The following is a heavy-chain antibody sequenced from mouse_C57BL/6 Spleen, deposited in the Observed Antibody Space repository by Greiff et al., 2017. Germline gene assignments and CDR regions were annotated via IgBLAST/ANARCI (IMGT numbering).Heavy chain of an antibody. D-gene: IGHD3-2*02. CDR1: GFTFSDYY. CDR3: ARDQGTVFDY. Sequence: EVQLVESEGGLVQPGSSMKLSCTASGFTFSDYYMAWVRQVPEKGLEWVANINYDGSSTYYLDSLKSRFIISRDNAKNILYLQMSSLKSEDTATYYCARDQGTVFDYWGQGTTLTVSS. V-gene: IGHV5-16*01. CDR2: INYDGSST. J-gene: IGHJ2*01.